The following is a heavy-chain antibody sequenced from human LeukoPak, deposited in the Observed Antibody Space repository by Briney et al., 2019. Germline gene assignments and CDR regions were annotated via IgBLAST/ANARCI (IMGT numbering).Heavy chain of an antibody. Sequence: SETLSLTSTVSGGSISSTDYYWGWIRQPPGKGLEWIASIHYSGNTYFNPSLKSRVTISVDTSESQFSLKLSSVTAADTAVYYCARSCGRTSCSDGDWFDPWGQGTLVTVSP. J-gene: IGHJ5*02. CDR2: IHYSGNT. CDR3: ARSCGRTSCSDGDWFDP. CDR1: GGSISSTDYY. V-gene: IGHV4-39*01. D-gene: IGHD2-2*01.